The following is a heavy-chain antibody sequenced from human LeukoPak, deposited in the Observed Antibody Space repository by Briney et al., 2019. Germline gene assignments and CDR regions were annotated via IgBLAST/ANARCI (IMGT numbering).Heavy chain of an antibody. V-gene: IGHV4-59*01. CDR2: IYYSGST. CDR1: GGSISSYY. J-gene: IGHJ4*02. Sequence: PSETLSLTCTVSGGSISSYYWSWIRQPPGKGLEWIGYIYYSGSTNYNPSLKSRVTISVDTSKNQFSLKLSSVTAADTAVYYCAKVSVAAAGRVGGYYFDYWGQGTLVTVSS. CDR3: AKVSVAAAGRVGGYYFDY. D-gene: IGHD6-13*01.